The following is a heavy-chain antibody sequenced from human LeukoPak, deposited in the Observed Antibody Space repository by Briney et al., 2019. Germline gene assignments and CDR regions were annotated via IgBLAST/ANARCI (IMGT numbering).Heavy chain of an antibody. J-gene: IGHJ4*02. CDR3: ARGNYYGSGSSFDY. D-gene: IGHD3-10*01. Sequence: PGGSLRLSCAASGFTFSSYSMNWVRQAPGKGLEWVSSFSSSSSYIYYADSVKGRFTISRDNAKNSLYLQMNSLRAEDTAVYYCARGNYYGSGSSFDYWGQGTLVTVSS. CDR1: GFTFSSYS. CDR2: FSSSSSYI. V-gene: IGHV3-21*01.